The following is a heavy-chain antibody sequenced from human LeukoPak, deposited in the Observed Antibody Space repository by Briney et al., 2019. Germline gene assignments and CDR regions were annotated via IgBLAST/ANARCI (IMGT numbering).Heavy chain of an antibody. CDR1: VESFSGYH. D-gene: IGHD5-18*01. CDR2: INYSGST. Sequence: SETLSLTCAVYVESFSGYHWSWIRQPPGKGLEWIGEINYSGSTKYNPSLKSRVTMSVDKSKNQFSLKVSSVTAADTAVYFCARWIPYYYYLDIWSKGTTVTVSS. V-gene: IGHV4-34*01. CDR3: ARWIPYYYYLDI. J-gene: IGHJ6*03.